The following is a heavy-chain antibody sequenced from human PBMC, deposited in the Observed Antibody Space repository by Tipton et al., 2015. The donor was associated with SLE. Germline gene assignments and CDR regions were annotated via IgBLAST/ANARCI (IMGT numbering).Heavy chain of an antibody. J-gene: IGHJ4*02. D-gene: IGHD1-14*01. CDR3: ARHSDDPEYYFDY. CDR1: GGSISSSSYY. CDR2: IYYSGST. Sequence: TLSLTCTVSGGSISSSSYYWGWIRQPPGKGLEWIGSIYYSGSTYYNPSLKSRVTISVDTSKNQFSLKLSSLTAADTAVYYCARHSDDPEYYFDYWGQGTLVTVSS. V-gene: IGHV4-39*01.